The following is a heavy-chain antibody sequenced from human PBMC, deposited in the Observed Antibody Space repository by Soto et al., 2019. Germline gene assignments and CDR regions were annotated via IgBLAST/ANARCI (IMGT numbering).Heavy chain of an antibody. J-gene: IGHJ6*02. Sequence: QVQLVESGGGVVQPGRSMRLSCAASGFTFSSYAMHWVRQAPGKGLEWVAVISYDGSNKYYADSVKGRFTISRDNSKNTLYLQMHSLRAQDKAVYYCASIAYCGGDCKYNYYGMDVWGQGTTDTVSS. CDR3: ASIAYCGGDCKYNYYGMDV. CDR2: ISYDGSNK. D-gene: IGHD2-21*02. CDR1: GFTFSSYA. V-gene: IGHV3-30-3*01.